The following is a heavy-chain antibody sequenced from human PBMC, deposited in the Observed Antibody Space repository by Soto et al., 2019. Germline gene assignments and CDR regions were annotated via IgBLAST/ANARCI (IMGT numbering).Heavy chain of an antibody. J-gene: IGHJ6*02. CDR1: GGTFSSYA. Sequence: VQLVQSGAEVKKPVSSVKVSCKASGGTFSSYAISWVRHAPGQGLEWMGGIIPIFGTANYAQKFQGRVTITADESTSTAYMELSSLRSEETAVYYCATSTKKRITMIVVVYYYGMDVWCQGTTVTVSS. CDR3: ATSTKKRITMIVVVYYYGMDV. D-gene: IGHD3-22*01. V-gene: IGHV1-69*01. CDR2: IIPIFGTA.